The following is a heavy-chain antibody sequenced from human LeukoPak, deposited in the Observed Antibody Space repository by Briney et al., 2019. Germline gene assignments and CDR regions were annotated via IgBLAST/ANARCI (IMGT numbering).Heavy chain of an antibody. V-gene: IGHV3-48*04. CDR2: ISGSGGTT. J-gene: IGHJ3*02. D-gene: IGHD3-9*01. CDR3: ARELRTPYDILGRGNAFDI. Sequence: GGSLRLSCAASEFTFSSYWMTRVRQAPGKGLEWVSSISGSGGTTYYADSVKGRFTISRDNAKKSLYLQMNSLRAEDTAVYYCARELRTPYDILGRGNAFDIWGQGTMVTVSS. CDR1: EFTFSSYW.